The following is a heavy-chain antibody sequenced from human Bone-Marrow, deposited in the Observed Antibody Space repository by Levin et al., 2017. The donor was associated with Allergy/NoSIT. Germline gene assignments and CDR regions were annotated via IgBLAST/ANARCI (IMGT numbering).Heavy chain of an antibody. CDR2: ISNDGTKR. J-gene: IGHJ4*02. CDR1: GFTFSTYG. Sequence: GGSLRLSCAASGFTFSTYGMHWVRQAPGKGLEWVAVISNDGTKRYYADSVKGRFTISRDTPRNTLHLQMNSLRIEDTAVYFCVKDFAGGKHELDYWGQGTLVTVSS. D-gene: IGHD3-16*01. CDR3: VKDFAGGKHELDY. V-gene: IGHV3-30*18.